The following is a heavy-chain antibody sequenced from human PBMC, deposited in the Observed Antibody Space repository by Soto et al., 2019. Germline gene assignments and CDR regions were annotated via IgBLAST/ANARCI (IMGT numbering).Heavy chain of an antibody. D-gene: IGHD4-17*01. CDR1: GFSLSSYGMG. J-gene: IGHJ4*02. V-gene: IGHV2-5*02. Sequence: QITLKESGPTLVRPAQTLTLTCGFSGFSLSSYGMGVAWIRQPPGTALEWLALIYWDDDKRYSPSLKDRLAISKDTSSSQVVLTITNMDPGDTATYLFEHAGDYDLLTFDHWGPGTLVTVSS. CDR3: EHAGDYDLLTFDH. CDR2: IYWDDDK.